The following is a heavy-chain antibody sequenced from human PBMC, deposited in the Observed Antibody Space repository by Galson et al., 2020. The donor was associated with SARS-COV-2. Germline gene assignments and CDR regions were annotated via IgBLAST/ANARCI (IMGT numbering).Heavy chain of an antibody. D-gene: IGHD3-22*01. CDR3: ARGGVPRAEIVVVTNRGAGC. Sequence: TGGSLRLSCAASGFTLSSYSMNWVRQAPGKGLEWVTSISSNSRHIYYADSVKGRFTISRDNAKNSLYLQMNSLRADDTAVYYCARGGVPRAEIVVVTNRGAGCWGQGTLVTVSS. J-gene: IGHJ4*02. V-gene: IGHV3-21*01. CDR2: ISSNSRHI. CDR1: GFTLSSYS.